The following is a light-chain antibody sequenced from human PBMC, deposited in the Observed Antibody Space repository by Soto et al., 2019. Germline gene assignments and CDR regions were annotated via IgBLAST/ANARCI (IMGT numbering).Light chain of an antibody. Sequence: EIVMTQSPATLSVSPGERATLSCRASHSVSSRLAWYQQKPGQAPRLLIYGASTRATGLPARFSGSGSWTEFTLTISSLQSEDFAVYYCQHYTNWPLTFGGGTKVEIK. J-gene: IGKJ4*01. CDR3: QHYTNWPLT. CDR2: GAS. CDR1: HSVSSR. V-gene: IGKV3-15*01.